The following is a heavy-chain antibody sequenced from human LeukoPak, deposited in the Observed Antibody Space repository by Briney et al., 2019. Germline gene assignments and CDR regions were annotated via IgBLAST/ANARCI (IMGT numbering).Heavy chain of an antibody. CDR2: INEDGSTT. Sequence: GGSLRLSCAASGFTFSSNWMHWVRQAPGKGLVWVSRINEDGSTTNYADSVKGRSTIFRDNSKSTMYVQMNSLRTEDTAVYYCTKEGAVTGSMWFDHWGQGTLVTVSS. CDR3: TKEGAVTGSMWFDH. CDR1: GFTFSSNW. V-gene: IGHV3-74*01. D-gene: IGHD6-19*01. J-gene: IGHJ5*02.